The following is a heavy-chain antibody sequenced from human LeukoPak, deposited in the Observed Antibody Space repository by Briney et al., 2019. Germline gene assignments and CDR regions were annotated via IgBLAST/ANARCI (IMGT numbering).Heavy chain of an antibody. CDR2: ISSSSSYI. CDR1: GFTLSSYS. Sequence: PGGSLRLSCAASGFTLSSYSMNWVRQAPGKGLEWVSSISSSSSYIYYADSVKGRFTISRDNAKNSLYLQMNSLRAEDTAVYYCARGRSSGTKFDYWGQGTLVTVSS. J-gene: IGHJ4*02. CDR3: ARGRSSGTKFDY. D-gene: IGHD2-2*01. V-gene: IGHV3-21*04.